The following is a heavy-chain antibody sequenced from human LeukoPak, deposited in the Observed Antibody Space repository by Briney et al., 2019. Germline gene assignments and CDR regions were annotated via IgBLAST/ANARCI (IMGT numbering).Heavy chain of an antibody. V-gene: IGHV3-53*01. CDR3: ARGVEPPAANTLAY. J-gene: IGHJ4*02. CDR2: LYSDGNT. Sequence: GGSLRLSCAASGFTVITNYMTWVRRAPGKGLEWVSVLYSDGNTKYADSVQGRFTISRDNSKNTLYLEMNSLSPDDTAVYYCARGVEPPAANTLAYWGQGSLVTVSS. D-gene: IGHD2-2*01. CDR1: GFTVITNY.